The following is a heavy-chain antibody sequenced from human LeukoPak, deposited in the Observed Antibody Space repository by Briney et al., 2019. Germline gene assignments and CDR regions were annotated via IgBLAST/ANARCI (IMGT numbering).Heavy chain of an antibody. J-gene: IGHJ4*02. CDR2: IKGDGSEK. V-gene: IGHV3-7*01. CDR3: ARMGSSGYYDY. Sequence: PGGSLRLSCAASEFTSSSYWMCWVRQAPGKGLEWVANIKGDGSEKYYVDSVKGRFTISRDNAKNSLYLQMNSLRVEDTALYYCARMGSSGYYDYWGQGTLVTVSS. CDR1: EFTSSSYW. D-gene: IGHD3-22*01.